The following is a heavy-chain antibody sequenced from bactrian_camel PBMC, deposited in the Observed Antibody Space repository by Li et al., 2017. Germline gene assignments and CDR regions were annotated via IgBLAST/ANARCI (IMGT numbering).Heavy chain of an antibody. V-gene: IGHV3S54*01. CDR2: IYIGGSSI. Sequence: QVQLVESGGGSVQAGGSLRLSCAASGTIYSTQCMGWFRQAPGKEREGVAAIYIGGSSIFYVDSVKGRFTISQDNANNTLYLQMDSLRPEDTAMYYCATGPWGYCSRTKWEGGMSNWGKGTQVTVS. J-gene: IGHJ7*01. D-gene: IGHD1*01. CDR1: GTIYSTQC.